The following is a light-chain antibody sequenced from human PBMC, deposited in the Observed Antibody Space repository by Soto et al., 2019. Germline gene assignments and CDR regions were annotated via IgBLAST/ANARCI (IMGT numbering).Light chain of an antibody. CDR3: QQRSNWLT. CDR2: DIS. CDR1: QDVTTN. V-gene: IGKV3-15*01. Sequence: EISMTQFPAILSAFPGEGATLSCRAAQDVTTNFAWYQLRRGQPPRLLIYDISTRATGVPARFSGSGSGTEFTLTISSLEPEDFAVYYCQQRSNWLTFGGGTKVDIK. J-gene: IGKJ4*01.